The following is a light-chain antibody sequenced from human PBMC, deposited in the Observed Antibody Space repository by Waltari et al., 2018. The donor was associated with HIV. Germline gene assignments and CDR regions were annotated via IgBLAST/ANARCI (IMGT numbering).Light chain of an antibody. J-gene: IGKJ4*01. CDR3: QQYDSTPLT. CDR1: QSILYSSNNKNY. CDR2: WAS. V-gene: IGKV4-1*01. Sequence: DIVMTQSPDSLAVSLGERATINCKSRQSILYSSNNKNYLAWYQQKLGQPPKLLIYWASTRESGVPDRFSGSGSGTDLTLTISSLQAEDVAVYYCQQYDSTPLTFGGGTKVEIK.